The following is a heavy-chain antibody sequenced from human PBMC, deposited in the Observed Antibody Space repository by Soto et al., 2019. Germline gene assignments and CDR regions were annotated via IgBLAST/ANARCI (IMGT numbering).Heavy chain of an antibody. J-gene: IGHJ2*01. D-gene: IGHD3-10*01. CDR3: AKDGIRGSVPFSAFLLSHSSDL. Sequence: PGKGLEWIAYTAYTGNTNYNPSLKSRVTISMDTSKNQLSLKLTSMTAADTAVYYCAKDGIRGSVPFSAFLLSHSSDL. CDR2: TAYTGNT. V-gene: IGHV4-59*01.